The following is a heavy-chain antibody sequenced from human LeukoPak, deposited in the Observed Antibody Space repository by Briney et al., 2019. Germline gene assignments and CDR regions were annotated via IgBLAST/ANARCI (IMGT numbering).Heavy chain of an antibody. CDR1: GFTFSNAW. Sequence: GGSLRLSCAASGFTFSNAWMSWVRQAPGKGLEWVGSIKSKTDGGTTDYAAPVKGRFTISRDDSKNTLYLQMNSLKTEDTAVYYCTTDFPTIFGVVTSDDAFDIWGQGTMVTVSS. CDR3: TTDFPTIFGVVTSDDAFDI. J-gene: IGHJ3*02. V-gene: IGHV3-15*01. CDR2: IKSKTDGGTT. D-gene: IGHD3-3*01.